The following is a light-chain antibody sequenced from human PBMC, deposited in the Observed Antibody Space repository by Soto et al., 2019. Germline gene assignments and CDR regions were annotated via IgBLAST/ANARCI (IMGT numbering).Light chain of an antibody. Sequence: EIVLTQSPGTLPLSPGERATLSCRASQNLSDAYLAWYQQKPGQAPRLLIYGASTRATGIPGRFSGSGSGTDFTLTISRLEPGDFAVYYCQQYGSSPRTFGPGTKVDIK. CDR1: QNLSDAY. CDR2: GAS. CDR3: QQYGSSPRT. V-gene: IGKV3-20*01. J-gene: IGKJ1*01.